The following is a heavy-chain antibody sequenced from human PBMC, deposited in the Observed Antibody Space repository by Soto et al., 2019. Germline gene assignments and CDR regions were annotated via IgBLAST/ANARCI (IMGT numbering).Heavy chain of an antibody. CDR1: GGSITSSNW. D-gene: IGHD2-2*01. V-gene: IGHV4-4*02. J-gene: IGHJ4*02. CDR2: IYQSGST. CDR3: ARRLDQFDY. Sequence: SATLSLTCALSGGSITSSNWWSTVRQPPGKGLEWIGEIYQSGSTKYNPSLKSRVTISVDKSKNQFSLKLSSVTAADTAVYYCARRLDQFDYWGQGTLVTVS.